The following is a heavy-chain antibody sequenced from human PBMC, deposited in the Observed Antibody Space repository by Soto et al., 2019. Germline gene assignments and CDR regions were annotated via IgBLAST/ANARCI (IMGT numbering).Heavy chain of an antibody. CDR2: TYYRSKWFY. V-gene: IGHV6-1*01. J-gene: IGHJ2*01. D-gene: IGHD3-22*01. CDR3: ARGPITMIVVGSDWYFDL. Sequence: PSQTLSLTCAISGDSVSSNSVVWNWIRQSPSRGLEWLGRTYYRSKWFYEYAVSVKSRIAINPDTSKNQFSLQLSSVTPEDTAVYYCARGPITMIVVGSDWYFDLWGRGTLVTVSS. CDR1: GDSVSSNSVV.